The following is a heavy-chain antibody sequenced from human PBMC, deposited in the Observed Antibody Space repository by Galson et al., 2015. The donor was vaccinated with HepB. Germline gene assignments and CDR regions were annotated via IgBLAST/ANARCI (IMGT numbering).Heavy chain of an antibody. J-gene: IGHJ1*01. D-gene: IGHD3-22*01. CDR3: AKDGGLYDSSGNSGPEYFQH. V-gene: IGHV3-23*01. CDR1: GFTFSSYA. CDR2: ISGSGRSP. Sequence: SLRLSCAASGFTFSSYAMSWARQAPGKGLEWVSGISGSGRSPYYADSVKGRFTISRDSSKNTVYLQMNSLRAEDTAFYYGAKDGGLYDSSGNSGPEYFQHWGQGTLVSVSS.